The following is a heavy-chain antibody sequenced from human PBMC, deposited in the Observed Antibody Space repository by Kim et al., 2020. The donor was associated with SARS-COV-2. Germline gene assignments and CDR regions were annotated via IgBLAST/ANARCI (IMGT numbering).Heavy chain of an antibody. J-gene: IGHJ4*02. Sequence: GGSLRLSCAASGFTFSDYYMSWIRQAPGKGLEWVSYISSSSSYTNYADSVKGRFTISRDNAKNSLYLQMNSLRAEDTAVYYCARERYGILTGPIPPDFDCWDQGTLVTFSS. D-gene: IGHD3-9*01. V-gene: IGHV3-11*05. CDR2: ISSSSSYT. CDR1: GFTFSDYY. CDR3: ARERYGILTGPIPPDFDC.